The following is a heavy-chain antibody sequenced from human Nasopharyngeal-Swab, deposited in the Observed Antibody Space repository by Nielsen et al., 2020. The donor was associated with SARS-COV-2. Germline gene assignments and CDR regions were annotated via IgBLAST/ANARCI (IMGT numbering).Heavy chain of an antibody. CDR1: GFSFLFSS. Sequence: GSLRLSCAVSGFSFLFSSFLLFRQPPGKGLEWIGEINHSGSTNYNPSLKSRVTISVDTSKNQFSLKLSSVTAADTAVYYCARINRQQNAFDIWGQGTMVTVSS. J-gene: IGHJ3*02. CDR2: INHSGST. CDR3: ARINRQQNAFDI. V-gene: IGHV4-34*01. D-gene: IGHD6-13*01.